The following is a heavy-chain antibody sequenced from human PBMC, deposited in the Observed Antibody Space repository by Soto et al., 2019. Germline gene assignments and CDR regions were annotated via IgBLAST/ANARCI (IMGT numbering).Heavy chain of an antibody. CDR1: GYTFTNYA. V-gene: IGHV1-3*01. CDR2: INAGNGDT. J-gene: IGHJ4*02. Sequence: ASVKVSCKASGYTFTNYAMHWVRQAPGQRPEWMGWINAGNGDTKYSQKFQGRVTITRDTSAGTAYMELSSLRSEDTAVYYCARDLVGAISGYFDYCGQGTLVTVSS. D-gene: IGHD1-26*01. CDR3: ARDLVGAISGYFDY.